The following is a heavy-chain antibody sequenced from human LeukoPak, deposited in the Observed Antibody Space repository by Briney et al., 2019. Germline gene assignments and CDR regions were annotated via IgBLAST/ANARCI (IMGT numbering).Heavy chain of an antibody. J-gene: IGHJ6*03. CDR1: GGSISSSSYY. CDR2: IYTSGST. V-gene: IGHV4-39*07. CDR3: ARDAAYCGGDCPPNYYYYYMDV. Sequence: SETLSLTCTVSGGSISSSSYYWGWIRQPPGKGLEWIGRIYTSGSTNYNPSLKSRVTISVDTSKNQFSLKLSSVTAADTAVYYCARDAAYCGGDCPPNYYYYYMDVWGKGTTVTISS. D-gene: IGHD2-21*02.